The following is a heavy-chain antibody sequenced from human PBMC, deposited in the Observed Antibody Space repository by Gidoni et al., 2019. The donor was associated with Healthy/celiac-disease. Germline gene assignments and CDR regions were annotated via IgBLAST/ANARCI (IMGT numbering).Heavy chain of an antibody. CDR2: IWYDGSNK. CDR1: GFTFSSYG. Sequence: QVQLVESGGGVVQPGRSLRLSCAASGFTFSSYGMPWVRQAPGKGLEWVAVIWYDGSNKYYADSVKGRFTISRDNSKNTLYLQMNSLRAEDTAVYYCARDDPNTYAGAFDIWGQGTMVTVSS. D-gene: IGHD3-10*01. J-gene: IGHJ3*02. V-gene: IGHV3-33*01. CDR3: ARDDPNTYAGAFDI.